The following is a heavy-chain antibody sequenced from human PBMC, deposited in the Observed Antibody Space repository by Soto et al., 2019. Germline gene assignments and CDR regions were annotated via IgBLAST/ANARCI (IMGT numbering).Heavy chain of an antibody. J-gene: IGHJ4*02. CDR1: GFTFSNYA. CDR2: ITGSAGGT. Sequence: GGSLTLSCAASGFTFSNYAMSWVRQAPGKGLEWVSAITGSAGGTSYTDSVKGRFTISRDNSKNTLYLQMNSLRAEDTAVYYCARGYSNSWDNYLDYCGQGTLVTVSS. CDR3: ARGYSNSWDNYLDY. D-gene: IGHD6-13*01. V-gene: IGHV3-23*01.